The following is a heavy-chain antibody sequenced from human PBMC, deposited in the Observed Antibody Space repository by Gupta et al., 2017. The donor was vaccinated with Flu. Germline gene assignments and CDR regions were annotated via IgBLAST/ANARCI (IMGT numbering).Heavy chain of an antibody. CDR2: RWYDGSKQ. CDR1: GFPFRNNG. D-gene: IGHD2-2*01. V-gene: IGHV3-33*01. Sequence: QVQLVESGGGVVQAGMSLRLSCLASGFPFRNNGLHWVRQGPGKGLEWVAIRWYDGSKQKYADSVKGRFSIYRDNSKNTVYLQMNSLSAEDTAMYYCARWNRGHCDSTGCHGDALDVWGQGTVVTVST. CDR3: ARWNRGHCDSTGCHGDALDV. J-gene: IGHJ3*01.